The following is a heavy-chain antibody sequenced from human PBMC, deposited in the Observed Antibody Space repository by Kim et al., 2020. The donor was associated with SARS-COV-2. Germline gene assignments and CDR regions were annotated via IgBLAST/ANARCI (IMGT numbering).Heavy chain of an antibody. CDR2: INPNSGGT. CDR1: GYTFTGYY. D-gene: IGHD3-22*01. J-gene: IGHJ6*02. CDR3: ARLNYYDSSGYYGMDV. V-gene: IGHV1-2*02. Sequence: ASVKVSCKASGYTFTGYYMHWVRQAPGQGLEWIGWINPNSGGTNYAQKFQGRVTMTRDTSISTAYMELSRLRSDDTAVYYCARLNYYDSSGYYGMDVWGQGTTVTVSS.